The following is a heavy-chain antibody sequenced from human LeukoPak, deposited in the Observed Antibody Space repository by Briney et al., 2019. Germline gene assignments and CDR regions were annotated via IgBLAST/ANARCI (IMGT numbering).Heavy chain of an antibody. Sequence: PGGSLRLSCAASGFTFSDYYMSWIRQAPGKGLEGISYISSNGRTIYYADSVKGRFTISRDNAKNSLYLQMNSLRAEDTAVYYCARGAAAGIVGWLDPWGQGTLVTVSS. D-gene: IGHD6-13*01. CDR2: ISSNGRTI. V-gene: IGHV3-11*04. J-gene: IGHJ5*02. CDR3: ARGAAAGIVGWLDP. CDR1: GFTFSDYY.